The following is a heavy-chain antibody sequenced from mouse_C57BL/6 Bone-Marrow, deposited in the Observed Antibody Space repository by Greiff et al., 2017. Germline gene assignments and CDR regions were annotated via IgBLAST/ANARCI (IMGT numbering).Heavy chain of an antibody. V-gene: IGHV1-36*01. CDR2: VYPYNGGT. Sequence: EVQLQQSGPVLVKPGPSVKISCKASGFTFPNSTIPWVKQGLGKGFDWIGLVYPYNGGTSYNQKFKGKATLTVDTSSSTAYMELNSLTSEDSAVYYCARKSNYDYAMDYWGQGTSVTVSS. CDR1: GFTFPNST. J-gene: IGHJ4*01. CDR3: ARKSNYDYAMDY. D-gene: IGHD2-5*01.